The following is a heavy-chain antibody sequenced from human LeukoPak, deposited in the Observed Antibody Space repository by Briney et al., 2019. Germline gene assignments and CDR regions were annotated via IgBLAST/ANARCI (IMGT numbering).Heavy chain of an antibody. CDR3: ARDLMRFLEWVN. Sequence: GGSLRLSCVVSGFSLSNYAMNWVRQAPGKGPEWVSYISSANSHIYYADSVKGRFIISRDNAKNSLYLQMNSLRAEDTAVYYCARDLMRFLEWVNWGQGTLVTVSS. CDR2: ISSANSHI. J-gene: IGHJ4*02. D-gene: IGHD3-3*01. V-gene: IGHV3-21*01. CDR1: GFSLSNYA.